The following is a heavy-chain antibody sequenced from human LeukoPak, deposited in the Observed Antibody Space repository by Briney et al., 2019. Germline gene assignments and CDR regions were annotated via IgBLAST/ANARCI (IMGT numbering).Heavy chain of an antibody. D-gene: IGHD3-10*01. CDR3: ARGQGRGYYYRMDV. CDR1: GGSFSGYY. V-gene: IGHV4-34*01. J-gene: IGHJ6*04. CDR2: INHSGST. Sequence: SETLSLTCAVYGGSFSGYYWSWIRQPPGKGLEWIGEINHSGSTNYNPSLKSRVTISVDTSKNQFSLKLSSVTAADTAVYYCARGQGRGYYYRMDVWGKGTTVTVSS.